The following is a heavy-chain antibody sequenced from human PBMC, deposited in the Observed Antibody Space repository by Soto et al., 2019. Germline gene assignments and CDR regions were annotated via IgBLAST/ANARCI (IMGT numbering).Heavy chain of an antibody. CDR1: GGSVTSDEDY. V-gene: IGHV4-30-4*01. CDR2: ISNSGST. Sequence: SETLSLTCTVSGGSVTSDEDYWTWIRHSPGKGLEWIGYISNSGSTGYNPSLRTRLSMSVDRSKNQFTLRLTSVTAADTAVYFCATESGSTYGYFDHWGQGTQVT. J-gene: IGHJ4*02. D-gene: IGHD5-18*01. CDR3: ATESGSTYGYFDH.